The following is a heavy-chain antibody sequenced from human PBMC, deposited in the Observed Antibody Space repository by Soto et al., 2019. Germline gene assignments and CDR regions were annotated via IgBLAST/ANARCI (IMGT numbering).Heavy chain of an antibody. CDR1: GYTWNNYA. CDR2: INTGDVNA. D-gene: IGHD3-22*01. Sequence: QVQLVQSGAEVKKPGASVKVSCKASGYTWNNYAMHWVRQAPGQRLEWMGWINTGDVNAKYSQNFQGRVTITKDTSSSTXYMELSSLRSEDTAVYYCARSYKLYYFDSSGYLDYWGQGTLVTVSS. CDR3: ARSYKLYYFDSSGYLDY. V-gene: IGHV1-3*04. J-gene: IGHJ4*02.